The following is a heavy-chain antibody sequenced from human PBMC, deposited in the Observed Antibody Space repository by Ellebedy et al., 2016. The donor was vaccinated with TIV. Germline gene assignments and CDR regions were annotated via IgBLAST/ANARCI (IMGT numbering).Heavy chain of an antibody. Sequence: ASVKASCKASGYTFTSYGISWVRQAPGQGLEWMGWISAYNGNTNYAQKLQGRVTMTTDTSTSTAYMELRSLRSDDTAVYYCARGSAELELRGALDYYGMDVWGQGTTVTVSS. CDR3: ARGSAELELRGALDYYGMDV. CDR1: GYTFTSYG. CDR2: ISAYNGNT. J-gene: IGHJ6*02. V-gene: IGHV1-18*01. D-gene: IGHD1-7*01.